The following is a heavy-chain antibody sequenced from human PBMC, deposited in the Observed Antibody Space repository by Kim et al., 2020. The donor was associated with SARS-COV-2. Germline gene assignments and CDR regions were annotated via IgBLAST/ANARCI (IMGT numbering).Heavy chain of an antibody. D-gene: IGHD3-10*01. J-gene: IGHJ6*02. Sequence: SETLSLTCTVSGGSISSSNYYWGWIRQPPGKGLEWIGSINSGGSTYYNPSLKSRVTISIDTLNQFSLKLSSVTAADTAVYYCARKSGRGYGSGSYYYHYDMAAWGEGATV. CDR2: INSGGST. CDR1: GGSISSSNYY. CDR3: ARKSGRGYGSGSYYYHYDMAA. V-gene: IGHV4-39*07.